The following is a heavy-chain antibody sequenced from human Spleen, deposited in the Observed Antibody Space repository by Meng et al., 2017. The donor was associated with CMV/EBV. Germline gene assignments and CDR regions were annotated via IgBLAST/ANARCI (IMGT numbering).Heavy chain of an antibody. V-gene: IGHV3-23*01. CDR1: QFTFSSYA. J-gene: IGHJ4*02. CDR2: ISASADRT. Sequence: GESLKISCATSQFTFSSYAMTWVRQAPGKGLEWVSAISASADRTYYTDSVKGRFTISRDNAKNTLFLQMISLRAEDTALYYCASWDYFDTSGYKRTYLDYWGQGTLVTVSS. CDR3: ASWDYFDTSGYKRTYLDY. D-gene: IGHD3-22*01.